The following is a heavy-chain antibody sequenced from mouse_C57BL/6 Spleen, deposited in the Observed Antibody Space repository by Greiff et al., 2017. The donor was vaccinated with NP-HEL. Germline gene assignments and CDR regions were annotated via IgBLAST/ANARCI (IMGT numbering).Heavy chain of an antibody. Sequence: EVKVEESGGGLVKPGGSLKLSCAASGFTFSSYAMSWVRQTPEKRLEWVATISDGGSYTYYPDNVKGRFTISRDNAKNNLYLQMSHLKSEDTAMYYCAREGSYAGSYFDYWGQGTTLTVSS. J-gene: IGHJ2*01. D-gene: IGHD2-12*01. CDR2: ISDGGSYT. CDR3: AREGSYAGSYFDY. V-gene: IGHV5-4*01. CDR1: GFTFSSYA.